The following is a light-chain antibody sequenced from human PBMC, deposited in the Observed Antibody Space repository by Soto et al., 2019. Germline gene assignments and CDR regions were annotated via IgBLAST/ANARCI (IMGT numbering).Light chain of an antibody. V-gene: IGKV3-20*01. J-gene: IGKJ2*01. Sequence: IVLTQSPGTLSLSPGERATLSCRATQSVSHYLAWYQHRPGQSPRLLIYAASSRPTGIPDRFSGSGSGTDFTLTISRLEPADFAVYYCQQYGTSPRTFSQGTKLEIK. CDR1: QSVSHY. CDR3: QQYGTSPRT. CDR2: AAS.